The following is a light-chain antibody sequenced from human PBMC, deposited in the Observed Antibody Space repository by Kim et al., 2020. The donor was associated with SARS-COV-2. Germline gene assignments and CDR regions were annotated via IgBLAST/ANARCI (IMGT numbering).Light chain of an antibody. Sequence: IQLTQSPSSLSASVGDRVIITCRASQGISTFLTWYQQKPGKAPKVLISAASTLQSGVPSRFSGSGSGTDFTLTISSLQPEDFATYYCQQQNTYPLTFGGGTKVDIK. CDR1: QGISTF. J-gene: IGKJ4*01. CDR2: AAS. V-gene: IGKV1-9*01. CDR3: QQQNTYPLT.